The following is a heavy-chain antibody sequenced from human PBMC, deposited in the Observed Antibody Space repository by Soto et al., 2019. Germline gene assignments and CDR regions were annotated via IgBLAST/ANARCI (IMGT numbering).Heavy chain of an antibody. J-gene: IGHJ6*03. CDR3: AKEDISYYYYMDV. CDR1: GFTFSSYA. CDR2: ISNSGDYT. V-gene: IGHV3-23*01. Sequence: PGGSLRLSCAASGFTFSSYAMGWVRQAPEKGLEWVSSISNSGDYTYYADSVRGRFTISRDNSKNTLYLQMNSLRAEDTAVYYCAKEDISYYYYMDVWGKGTTVTVSS.